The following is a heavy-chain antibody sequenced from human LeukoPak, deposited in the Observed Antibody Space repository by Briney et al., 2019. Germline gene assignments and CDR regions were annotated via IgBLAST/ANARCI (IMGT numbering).Heavy chain of an antibody. CDR1: GGSISSYY. D-gene: IGHD3-10*01. CDR2: IYYSGST. CDR3: ASGSYYFDY. Sequence: PSETLSLTCTVSGGSISSYYWSWIRQPPGKGLEWIGYIYYSGSTNYNPSLKSRVTISVDTSKDQFSLKLSSVTAADTAVYYCASGSYYFDYWGQGTLVTVSS. V-gene: IGHV4-59*01. J-gene: IGHJ4*02.